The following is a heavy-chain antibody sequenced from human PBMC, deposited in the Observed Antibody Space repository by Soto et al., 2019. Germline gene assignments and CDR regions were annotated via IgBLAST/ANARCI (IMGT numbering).Heavy chain of an antibody. J-gene: IGHJ5*02. CDR2: IYYSGST. CDR1: GGSISSSSYY. V-gene: IGHV4-39*01. D-gene: IGHD6-6*01. Sequence: SETLSLTCTVSGGSISSSSYYWGWIRQPPGKGLEWIGSIYYSGSTYYNPSLKSRVTISVDTSKNQFSLKLSTVTAADTAVYYCAQTYSSSSPGNWFDPWGQGTLVTVPQ. CDR3: AQTYSSSSPGNWFDP.